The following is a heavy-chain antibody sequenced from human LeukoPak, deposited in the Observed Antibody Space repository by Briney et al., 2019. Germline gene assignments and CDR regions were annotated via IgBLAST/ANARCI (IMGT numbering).Heavy chain of an antibody. D-gene: IGHD3-10*01. CDR3: AKRGGTFIGYFDY. CDR2: ISSSGGTI. CDR1: GFTFSTYN. V-gene: IGHV3-48*01. Sequence: GGSLRLSCTASGFTFSTYNMNWVRQAPGKGLEWVSYISSSGGTIYYADSVKGRFTVSRDGSKNTLYLQMNSLRPEGTAVYYCAKRGGTFIGYFDYWGQGTLVTVSS. J-gene: IGHJ4*02.